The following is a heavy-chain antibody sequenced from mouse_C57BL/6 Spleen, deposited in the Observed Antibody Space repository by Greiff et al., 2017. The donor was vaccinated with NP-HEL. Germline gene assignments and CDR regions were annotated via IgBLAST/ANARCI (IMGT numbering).Heavy chain of an antibody. Sequence: VQLKQPGAELVKPGASVKLSCKASGYTFTSYWMHWVKQRPGRGLEWIGRIDPNSGGTKYNEKFKSKATLTVDKPSSTAYMQLSSLTSEDAAVYYCARCYYSNHGGAMDYWGQGTSVTVSS. D-gene: IGHD2-5*01. V-gene: IGHV1-72*01. CDR1: GYTFTSYW. J-gene: IGHJ4*01. CDR3: ARCYYSNHGGAMDY. CDR2: IDPNSGGT.